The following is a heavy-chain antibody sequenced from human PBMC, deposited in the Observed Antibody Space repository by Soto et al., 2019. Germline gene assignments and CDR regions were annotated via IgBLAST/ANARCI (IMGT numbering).Heavy chain of an antibody. D-gene: IGHD3-22*01. CDR1: GFTFSDFY. Sequence: QVHLVESGGGLVKPGGSLRLSCAASGFTFSDFYMSWIRQAPGKGLEWVSYISSSGSAIYYADSVKGRFTISRDNAXNXXYLQMNSLRAEDTAVYYCASNLRDYYDSSGYYRDYWGQGTLVTVSS. CDR2: ISSSGSAI. J-gene: IGHJ4*02. CDR3: ASNLRDYYDSSGYYRDY. V-gene: IGHV3-11*01.